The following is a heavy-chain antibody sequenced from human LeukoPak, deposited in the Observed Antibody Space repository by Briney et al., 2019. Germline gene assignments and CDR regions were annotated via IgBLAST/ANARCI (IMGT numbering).Heavy chain of an antibody. CDR1: GFTFSSYA. J-gene: IGHJ6*02. Sequence: GGSLRLSCAASGFTFSSYAMSWVRQAPGKGLEWVSAISGSGGSTYYADSVKGRFTISRDNSKNTLYLQMNSLSAEDTAVYYCAKVAHCGGDCPFYYYYGMDVWGQGTTVTVSS. CDR3: AKVAHCGGDCPFYYYYGMDV. D-gene: IGHD2-21*02. CDR2: ISGSGGST. V-gene: IGHV3-23*01.